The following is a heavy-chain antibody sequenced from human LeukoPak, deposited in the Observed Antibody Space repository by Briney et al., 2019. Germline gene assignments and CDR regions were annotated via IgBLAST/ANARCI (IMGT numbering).Heavy chain of an antibody. V-gene: IGHV4-61*02. CDR2: IYTSGST. D-gene: IGHD1-26*01. Sequence: SETLSLTCTDSGGSISSGSYYWSWIRQPAGKGLEWIGRIYTSGSTNYNPSLKSRVTISVDTSKNQFSLKLSSVTAADTAVYYCARRAIVGAENAFDIWGQGTMVTVSS. J-gene: IGHJ3*02. CDR1: GGSISSGSYY. CDR3: ARRAIVGAENAFDI.